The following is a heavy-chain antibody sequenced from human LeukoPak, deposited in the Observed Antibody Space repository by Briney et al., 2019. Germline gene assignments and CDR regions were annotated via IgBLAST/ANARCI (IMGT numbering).Heavy chain of an antibody. D-gene: IGHD6-19*01. Sequence: GGSLRLSCAASGFTFSSYSMNWVRQAPGKGLEWVSSISSSSSYIYYADSVKGRFTISRDNAKNSLYLQMNSLRAEDTAVYYCARRGIAVAGTPPEEWEYYYYMDAWGTGTTVTISS. CDR2: ISSSSSYI. CDR1: GFTFSSYS. J-gene: IGHJ6*03. CDR3: ARRGIAVAGTPPEEWEYYYYMDA. V-gene: IGHV3-21*01.